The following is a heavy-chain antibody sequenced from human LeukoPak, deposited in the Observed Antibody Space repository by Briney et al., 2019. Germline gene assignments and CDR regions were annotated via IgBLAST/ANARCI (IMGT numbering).Heavy chain of an antibody. V-gene: IGHV4-59*01. Sequence: SETLSLTCTVSGGSISSYYWSWIRQPPGEGLEWIGYIYYSGSTNYNPSLKSRVTISVDTSKNQFSLKLSSVTAADTAVYYCARGGLAYCGGDCYTNWFDPWGQGTLVTVSS. CDR2: IYYSGST. CDR3: ARGGLAYCGGDCYTNWFDP. J-gene: IGHJ5*02. CDR1: GGSISSYY. D-gene: IGHD2-21*02.